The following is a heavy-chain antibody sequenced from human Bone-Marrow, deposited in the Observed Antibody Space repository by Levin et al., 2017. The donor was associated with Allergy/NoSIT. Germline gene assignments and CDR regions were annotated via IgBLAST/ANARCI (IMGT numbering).Heavy chain of an antibody. CDR2: INPSGGST. CDR3: ARVTYYYDSSGYQDY. CDR1: GYTFTSYY. V-gene: IGHV1-46*01. D-gene: IGHD3-22*01. Sequence: GESLKISCKASGYTFTSYYMHWVRQAPGQGLEWMGIINPSGGSTSYAQKFQGRVTMTRDTSTSTVYMELSSLRSEDTAVYYCARVTYYYDSSGYQDYWGQGTLVTVSS. J-gene: IGHJ4*02.